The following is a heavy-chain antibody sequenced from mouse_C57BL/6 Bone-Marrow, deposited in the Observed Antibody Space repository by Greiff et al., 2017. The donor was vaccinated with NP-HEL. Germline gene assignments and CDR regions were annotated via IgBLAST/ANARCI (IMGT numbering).Heavy chain of an antibody. Sequence: QVQLQQPGAELVKPGASVKVSCKASGYTFTSYWLHWVKQRPGQGLEWIGRIHPSDSDPNSNQKFKGKATLTVDKSSSTAYMQRSSLTSEDSAVYYCATRVVTTGYAMDYWGQGTSVTVSS. D-gene: IGHD2-2*01. V-gene: IGHV1-74*01. CDR2: IHPSDSDP. CDR3: ATRVVTTGYAMDY. J-gene: IGHJ4*01. CDR1: GYTFTSYW.